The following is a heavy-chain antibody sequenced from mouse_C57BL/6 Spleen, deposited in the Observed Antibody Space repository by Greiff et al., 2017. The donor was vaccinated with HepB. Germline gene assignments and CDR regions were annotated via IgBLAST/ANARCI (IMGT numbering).Heavy chain of an antibody. CDR3: ARRGDDYDRFAY. Sequence: VQLKESGPELVKPGASVKIPCKASGYTFTDYNMDWVKQSHGKSLEWIGDINPNNGGTIYNQKFKGKATLTVDKSSSTAYMELRSLTSEDTAVYYCARRGDDYDRFAYWGQGTLVTVSA. CDR2: INPNNGGT. CDR1: GYTFTDYN. D-gene: IGHD2-4*01. V-gene: IGHV1-18*01. J-gene: IGHJ3*01.